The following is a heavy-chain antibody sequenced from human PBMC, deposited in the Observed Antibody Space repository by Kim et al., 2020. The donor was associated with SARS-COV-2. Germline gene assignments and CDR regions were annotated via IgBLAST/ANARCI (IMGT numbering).Heavy chain of an antibody. D-gene: IGHD3-10*01. CDR1: GGSISGYF. J-gene: IGHJ6*02. Sequence: SETLSLTCTVSGGSISGYFWSWLRQPPGKGLEWVGYVYSNGNHIYNASLKSRVTMSVDTSKNQFSLSLTSVTAADTATYFCARTMARGVADGLDVWGQGTTVSVSS. V-gene: IGHV4-59*13. CDR2: VYSNGNH. CDR3: ARTMARGVADGLDV.